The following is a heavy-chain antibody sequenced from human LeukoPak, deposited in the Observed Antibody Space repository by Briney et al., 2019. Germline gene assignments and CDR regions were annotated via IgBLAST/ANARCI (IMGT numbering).Heavy chain of an antibody. Sequence: ASVKVSCKASGYTFTSYAMHWVRQAPGQRLEWMGWINAGNGNTKYSQKFQGRVTITRDTSASTAYMELSSLRSEDTAVYYCARAYSSGWRLYNWFDPWGQGTLVTVSS. D-gene: IGHD6-19*01. V-gene: IGHV1-3*01. CDR1: GYTFTSYA. CDR3: ARAYSSGWRLYNWFDP. CDR2: INAGNGNT. J-gene: IGHJ5*02.